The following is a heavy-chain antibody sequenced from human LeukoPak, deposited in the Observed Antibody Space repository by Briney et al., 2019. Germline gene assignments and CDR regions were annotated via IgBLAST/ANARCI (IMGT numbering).Heavy chain of an antibody. J-gene: IGHJ6*04. Sequence: SVKVSCKASGGTFSSYAISWVRQAPGQGLEWMGGIIPIFGTANYAQKFQGRVTITTDESTSTAYMELSNLRSEDTAVYYCARARYYGSGSPPDVWGKGTTVTVSS. D-gene: IGHD3-10*01. CDR1: GGTFSSYA. CDR3: ARARYYGSGSPPDV. V-gene: IGHV1-69*05. CDR2: IIPIFGTA.